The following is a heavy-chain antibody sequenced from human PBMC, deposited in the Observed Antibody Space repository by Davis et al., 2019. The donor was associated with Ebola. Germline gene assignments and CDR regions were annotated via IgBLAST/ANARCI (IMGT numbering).Heavy chain of an antibody. Sequence: AASVKVSCKASGYSFTGYYLHWVRQAPGQGLEWMGRINPNSGGTNYAQILQGRVTMTTDTSTGTAYMELSSLRSEDTAVYYCARDLGGTYNEAWKDPWGQGTLVTVSS. CDR3: ARDLGGTYNEAWKDP. J-gene: IGHJ5*02. CDR2: INPNSGGT. V-gene: IGHV1-2*06. CDR1: GYSFTGYY. D-gene: IGHD1-1*01.